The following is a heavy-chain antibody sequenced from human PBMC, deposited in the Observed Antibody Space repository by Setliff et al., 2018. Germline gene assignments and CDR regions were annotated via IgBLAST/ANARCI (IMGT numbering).Heavy chain of an antibody. V-gene: IGHV4-59*12. CDR3: AKDWNPSTYWYTDYFDS. CDR2: IYYSGNSNYDT. Sequence: SETLSLTCIVSGGSINSYYWNWIRQPLGKGLEWIGYIYYSGNSNYDTNYNPSLKSRVTISVDTSKNQFSLKVTSVTAADTAVYYCAKDWNPSTYWYTDYFDSWGQGTLVTVSS. CDR1: GGSINSYY. D-gene: IGHD2-2*01. J-gene: IGHJ4*02.